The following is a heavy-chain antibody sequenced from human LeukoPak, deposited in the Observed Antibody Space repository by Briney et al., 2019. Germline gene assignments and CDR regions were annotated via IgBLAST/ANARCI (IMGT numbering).Heavy chain of an antibody. CDR3: VVPAATTFDY. CDR1: GFTFSSYG. D-gene: IGHD2-2*01. V-gene: IGHV3-30*03. J-gene: IGHJ4*02. CDR2: ISHDGSNK. Sequence: GSLRLSCAASGFTFSSYGMHWVRQAPGKGLEWVAVISHDGSNKYYADSVKGRFTISRDNSKNTLYLQMNSLRAEDTAVYYCVVPAATTFDYWGQGTLVTVSS.